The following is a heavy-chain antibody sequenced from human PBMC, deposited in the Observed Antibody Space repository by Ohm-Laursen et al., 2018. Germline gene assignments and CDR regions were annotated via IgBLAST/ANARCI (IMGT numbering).Heavy chain of an antibody. CDR2: INHSGST. J-gene: IGHJ4*02. D-gene: IGHD3-10*01. V-gene: IGHV4-34*01. CDR3: ARGDGFRYYYGSGSSYSDY. Sequence: SDTLSLTCAVYGGSFSGYYWSWIRQPPGKGLEWIGEINHSGSTNYNPSLKSRVTISVDTSKNQFSLKLGSVTAADTAVYYCARGDGFRYYYGSGSSYSDYWGQGTLVTVSS. CDR1: GGSFSGYY.